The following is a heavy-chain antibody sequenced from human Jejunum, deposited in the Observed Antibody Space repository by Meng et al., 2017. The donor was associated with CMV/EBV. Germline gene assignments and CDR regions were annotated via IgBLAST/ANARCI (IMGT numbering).Heavy chain of an antibody. CDR2: ISYNGGRT. Sequence: CGGSGFTFSNYPMHWVLQAPAKGLEWVAYISYNGGRTYDADSVKGRFTISRDNSKNTVYLQMNSLRADDTAVYYCAREGTLSFSLDSWGQGTLVTVSS. D-gene: IGHD3-10*01. CDR1: GFTFSNYP. CDR3: AREGTLSFSLDS. V-gene: IGHV3-30*04. J-gene: IGHJ4*02.